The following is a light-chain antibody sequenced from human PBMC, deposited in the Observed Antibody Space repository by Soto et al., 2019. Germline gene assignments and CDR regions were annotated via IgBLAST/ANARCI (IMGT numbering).Light chain of an antibody. Sequence: EIVLTQSPATLSLSPGERATLSCRASQSVGTYLAWYQQKPGQAPRLLINGASSRATGIPDRFSGRGSGTDFTLTISRLEPEDFAVYYCQQYGSSSWTFGQGTKVDIK. CDR1: QSVGTY. V-gene: IGKV3-20*01. CDR2: GAS. CDR3: QQYGSSSWT. J-gene: IGKJ1*01.